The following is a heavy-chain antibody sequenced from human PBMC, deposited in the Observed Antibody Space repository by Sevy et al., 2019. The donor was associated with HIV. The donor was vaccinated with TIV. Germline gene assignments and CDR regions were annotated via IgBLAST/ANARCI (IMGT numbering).Heavy chain of an antibody. CDR2: ISSSGVYE. J-gene: IGHJ4*02. CDR1: GFSFNTYT. CDR3: ARVPGSGGSGRADY. Sequence: GGSLRLSCAASGFSFNTYTFFWVRQAPGEGLEWISSISSSGVYEYYADSVRGRFTISRDNAKNSLSLQMNGLRVEDTDVYYCARVPGSGGSGRADYRRQGPRVTVSS. D-gene: IGHD3-16*01. V-gene: IGHV3-21*01.